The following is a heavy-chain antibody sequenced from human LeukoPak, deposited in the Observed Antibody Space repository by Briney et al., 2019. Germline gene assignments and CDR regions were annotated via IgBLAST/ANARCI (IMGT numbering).Heavy chain of an antibody. D-gene: IGHD3-22*01. J-gene: IGHJ4*02. CDR2: IYPGDSDT. CDR1: GYTFASYW. Sequence: GESLKISCKGSGYTFASYWVGWARQMPGKGLEYMGIIYPGDSDTRYSPSFQGQATISADKSITTAYLQWSSLKASDTAVYYCGIHYYDSSGSRFDYWGQGTLVTVSS. V-gene: IGHV5-51*01. CDR3: GIHYYDSSGSRFDY.